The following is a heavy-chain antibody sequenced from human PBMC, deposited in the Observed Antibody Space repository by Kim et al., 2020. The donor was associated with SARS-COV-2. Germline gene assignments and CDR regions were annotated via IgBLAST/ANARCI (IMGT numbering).Heavy chain of an antibody. CDR1: RFVFNAYA. CDR2: ISYTGENT. Sequence: GGSLRLSCTASRFVFNAYAMSWVRQAPGEGLEWVSGISYTGENTYYSDSVKGRFTISRDNSKNTLDLQMNSLRAEDTAIYYCVKSATTGYYVFDHWGQGTRSPSPQ. V-gene: IGHV3-23*01. D-gene: IGHD3-9*01. CDR3: VKSATTGYYVFDH. J-gene: IGHJ4*02.